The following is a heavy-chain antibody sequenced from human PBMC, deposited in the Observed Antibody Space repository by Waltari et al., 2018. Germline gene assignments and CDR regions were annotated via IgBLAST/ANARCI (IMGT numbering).Heavy chain of an antibody. CDR3: ARAGLLGAFDV. V-gene: IGHV3-74*03. CDR1: GFTFSRSW. CDR2: INNDGSST. D-gene: IGHD2-15*01. Sequence: EVQLVESGGGLVQPGGSLRLSCAASGFTFSRSWLHWVRQFPGKGLMWVSRINNDGSSTVYADSVKGRFTSSRDDAKNTVSLQMNNLSAEDTALYYCARAGLLGAFDVWGQGTMVTVSS. J-gene: IGHJ3*01.